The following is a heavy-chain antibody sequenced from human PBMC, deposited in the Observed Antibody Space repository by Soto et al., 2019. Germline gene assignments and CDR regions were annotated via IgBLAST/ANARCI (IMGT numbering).Heavy chain of an antibody. D-gene: IGHD3-22*01. J-gene: IGHJ1*01. Sequence: QVQLQESGPALVKPSETLSLSCTVSDGSLSPNYWSWIRQPPGKGLEWIGYIYFAGTTTYNPYLQSRVSISLDTSKNEVSLKLTSVTAADTAVYFCARLGAYYQAMDSWGQGTLVTVSS. CDR2: IYFAGTT. CDR3: ARLGAYYQAMDS. V-gene: IGHV4-59*08. CDR1: DGSLSPNY.